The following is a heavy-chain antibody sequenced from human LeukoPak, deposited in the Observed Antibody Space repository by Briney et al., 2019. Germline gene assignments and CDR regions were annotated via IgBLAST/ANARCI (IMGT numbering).Heavy chain of an antibody. CDR3: ARGYCTFSICPPRNWFDP. Sequence: GASVKVSCKASGYTFTGYYIHWVRQAPGQGLEWMGWINPNSGGTNYAQKFQGRVTMTRDTSISAAYMELSSLRSDDTAVYYCARGYCTFSICPPRNWFDPWGQGTLVTVSS. J-gene: IGHJ5*02. V-gene: IGHV1-2*02. CDR1: GYTFTGYY. CDR2: INPNSGGT. D-gene: IGHD2-8*01.